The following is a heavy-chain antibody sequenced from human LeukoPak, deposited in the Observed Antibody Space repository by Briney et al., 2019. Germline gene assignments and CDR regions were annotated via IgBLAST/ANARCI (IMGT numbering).Heavy chain of an antibody. V-gene: IGHV1-18*01. D-gene: IGHD6-13*01. CDR2: ISAYNGNT. J-gene: IGHJ4*02. CDR3: AISFGQQLVRDFDY. Sequence: ASVKVSCKASGYTFTSYGISWVRQAPGQGLEWMGWISAYNGNTNYAQKLQGRVTMTTDTSTSTAYMELRSLRSDDTAVYYCAISFGQQLVRDFDYWGQGTLVTASS. CDR1: GYTFTSYG.